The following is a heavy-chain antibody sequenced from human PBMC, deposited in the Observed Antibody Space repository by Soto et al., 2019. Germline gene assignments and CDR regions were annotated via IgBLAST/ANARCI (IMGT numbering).Heavy chain of an antibody. Sequence: SETLSLTCTVSGGSIDNYYWNWIRQPPGKGLEWIGYVYYTGSTNYDPSLRSRLTISLDTSKNQFSLKLSAVTAADTAVYYCARGMVFGVIRKNYFDPWGQGTLVTVSS. J-gene: IGHJ5*02. D-gene: IGHD3-3*01. CDR2: VYYTGST. V-gene: IGHV4-59*01. CDR3: ARGMVFGVIRKNYFDP. CDR1: GGSIDNYY.